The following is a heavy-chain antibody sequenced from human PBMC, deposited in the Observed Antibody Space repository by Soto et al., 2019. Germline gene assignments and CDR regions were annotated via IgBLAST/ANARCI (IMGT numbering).Heavy chain of an antibody. CDR2: IYTSGST. V-gene: IGHV4-4*07. J-gene: IGHJ6*02. Sequence: QVQLQESGPGLVKPSETLSLTCTVSGGSISSYYWSWIRQPAGKGLEWIGRIYTSGSTNYNPSLKSRVTMSVDTSKNQFSLKLSSVTAADTAVYYCAREKEYSSSSHSYSYYYGMDVWGQGTTVTVSS. CDR3: AREKEYSSSSHSYSYYYGMDV. CDR1: GGSISSYY. D-gene: IGHD6-6*01.